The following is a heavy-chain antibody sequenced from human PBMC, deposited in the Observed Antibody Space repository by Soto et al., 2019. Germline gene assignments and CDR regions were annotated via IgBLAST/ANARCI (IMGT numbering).Heavy chain of an antibody. J-gene: IGHJ4*02. D-gene: IGHD4-17*01. V-gene: IGHV4-59*12. Sequence: SETLSLTCTVSGGSISGYYWSWIRQPPGKGLEWIGYIHYGGSTNYNPSLKSRVTISIYTSKNQLSLKLSSVTAVDTAVYYCAVAMTTVITYDYWGQGTLVPVSS. CDR1: GGSISGYY. CDR2: IHYGGST. CDR3: AVAMTTVITYDY.